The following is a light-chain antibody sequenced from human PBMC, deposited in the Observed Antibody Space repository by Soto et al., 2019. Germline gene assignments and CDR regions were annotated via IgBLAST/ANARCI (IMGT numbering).Light chain of an antibody. V-gene: IGKV4-1*01. CDR2: CSS. J-gene: IGKJ3*01. Sequence: DIVMTQFPDSLAVSLGERATTNCKSTQRVFATSNNKNYISWYQQKPGQPPNLLISCSSARASGVLDRFNGGGSGTDFTLTINGLQAEDVAIYYCQQYYSVPFTFGPGTKV. CDR1: QRVFATSNNKNY. CDR3: QQYYSVPFT.